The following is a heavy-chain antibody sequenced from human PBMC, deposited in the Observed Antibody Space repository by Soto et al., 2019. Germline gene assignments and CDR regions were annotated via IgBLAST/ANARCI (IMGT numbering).Heavy chain of an antibody. V-gene: IGHV4-59*01. Sequence: SETLSLTCTVSGGSISSYYWSWIRQPPGKGLEWIGYIYYSGSTNYNPSLKSRVTISVDTSKNQFSLKLSSVTAADTAVYYCARDSGSAEYGMDVWGQGTTVTVSS. CDR2: IYYSGST. D-gene: IGHD1-26*01. CDR1: GGSISSYY. CDR3: ARDSGSAEYGMDV. J-gene: IGHJ6*02.